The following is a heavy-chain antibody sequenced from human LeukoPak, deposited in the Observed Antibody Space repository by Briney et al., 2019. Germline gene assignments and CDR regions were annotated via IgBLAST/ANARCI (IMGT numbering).Heavy chain of an antibody. D-gene: IGHD1-26*01. CDR3: ARVAGSHELDAFDI. V-gene: IGHV5-51*01. CDR1: GYSFTSYW. CDR2: IYPGDSDT. J-gene: IGHJ3*02. Sequence: GESLKISCKGSGYSFTSYWIAWVRQMPGKGLEWMGIIYPGDSDTRYSPSFQGQVTISVDKSFSTAYLPWSSLKASDTAMYYCARVAGSHELDAFDIWGQGTMVTVSS.